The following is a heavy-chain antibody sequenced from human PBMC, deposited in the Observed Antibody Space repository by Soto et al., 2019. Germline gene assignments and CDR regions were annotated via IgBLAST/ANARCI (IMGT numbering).Heavy chain of an antibody. D-gene: IGHD2-2*01. CDR1: GYSISSGSY. V-gene: IGHV4-38-2*02. J-gene: IGHJ4*01. Sequence: ETLSLTCTVSGYSISSGSYWGWIRQPPGKVPDWISSIYHGGTTFYNTSLKSRVTVSVYKSNNQFSLKLRSVTAADTAVYYCAKAHVMVVVRSTFNXWGHVTLVTVSX. CDR2: IYHGGTT. CDR3: AKAHVMVVVRSTFNX.